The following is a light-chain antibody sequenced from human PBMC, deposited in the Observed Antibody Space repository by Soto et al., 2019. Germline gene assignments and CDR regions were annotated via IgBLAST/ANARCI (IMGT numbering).Light chain of an antibody. CDR1: QDISNY. CDR2: DAS. CDR3: KQYDNPTLP. Sequence: IQITQSPSSLSASVVYIVTITFHASQDISNYLNWYQQKPGKAPKLLIYDASNLEKGVPSRFSGSGSGTDFTFKIRSLQPEDIATYYSKQYDNPTLPFAGGTXVEIK. J-gene: IGKJ4*01. V-gene: IGKV1-33*01.